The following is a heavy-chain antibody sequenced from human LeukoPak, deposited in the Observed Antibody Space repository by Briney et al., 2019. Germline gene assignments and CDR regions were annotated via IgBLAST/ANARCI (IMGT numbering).Heavy chain of an antibody. CDR2: INPGGGST. V-gene: IGHV1-46*01. CDR1: GYTFSNYY. D-gene: IGHD4/OR15-4a*01. Sequence: GASVKVSCKASGYTFSNYYVDWVRQAPGQGLEWMGIINPGGGSTTYSQKFQARVTMTRDTSTNTVYMELSSLRSDDTAVYYCARDGRMTVANPNYFDSWGQGTLVTVSS. J-gene: IGHJ4*02. CDR3: ARDGRMTVANPNYFDS.